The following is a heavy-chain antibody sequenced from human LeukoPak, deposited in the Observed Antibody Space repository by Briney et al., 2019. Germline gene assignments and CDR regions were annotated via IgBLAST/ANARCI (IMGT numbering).Heavy chain of an antibody. D-gene: IGHD6-13*01. CDR1: GFTFSSYA. J-gene: IGHJ4*02. CDR3: AREVIAAAGTGFDY. Sequence: GGSLRLSCAASGFTFSSYAMHWVRQAPGKGLEWVAVISYDGSNKYYADPVKGRFTISRDNSKNTLYLQMNSLRAEDTAVYYCAREVIAAAGTGFDYWGQGTLVTVSS. V-gene: IGHV3-30-3*01. CDR2: ISYDGSNK.